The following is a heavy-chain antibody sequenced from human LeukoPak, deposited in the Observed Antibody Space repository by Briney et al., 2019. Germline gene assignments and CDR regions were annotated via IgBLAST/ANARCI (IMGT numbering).Heavy chain of an antibody. J-gene: IGHJ6*02. Sequence: TGGSLRLSCAASGFTFSSYAMHWVRQAPGKGLEWVAVISYDGSNKYYADSVKGRFTISRDNSKNTLYLQMNSLRAEDTAVYYCARDDYGDYYYYGMDVWGQGTTVTVSS. D-gene: IGHD4-17*01. CDR1: GFTFSSYA. CDR3: ARDDYGDYYYYGMDV. V-gene: IGHV3-30*04. CDR2: ISYDGSNK.